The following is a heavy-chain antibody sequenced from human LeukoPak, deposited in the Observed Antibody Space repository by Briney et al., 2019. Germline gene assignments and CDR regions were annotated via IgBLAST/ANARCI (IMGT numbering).Heavy chain of an antibody. CDR3: ARAQLGYCSGGSCYSAPIRGAFDI. V-gene: IGHV3-53*01. CDR1: GFTVSRYF. D-gene: IGHD2-15*01. CDR2: LYSGGST. Sequence: GGSLSLSCAASGFTVSRYFMSWVRPAPGKGLEWVSVLYSGGSTNYADSVKGRFTISRDNSKNTLYLQMNSLRAEDTAVYYCARAQLGYCSGGSCYSAPIRGAFDIWGQGTMVTVSS. J-gene: IGHJ3*02.